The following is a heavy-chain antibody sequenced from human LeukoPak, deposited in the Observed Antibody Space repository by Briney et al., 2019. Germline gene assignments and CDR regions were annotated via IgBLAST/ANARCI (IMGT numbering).Heavy chain of an antibody. J-gene: IGHJ3*02. CDR2: IFYSGST. D-gene: IGHD3-10*01. CDR3: AKSNGYGLVDI. Sequence: PSETLSLTCTVSGGSISSYSWSWIRQPPGKGLEWIGNIFYSGSTYYSPSLKSRVTISLDTSRNQFSLKLNPVTAADTAVYYCAKSNGYGLVDIWGQGTMVTVSS. CDR1: GGSISSYS. V-gene: IGHV4-59*12.